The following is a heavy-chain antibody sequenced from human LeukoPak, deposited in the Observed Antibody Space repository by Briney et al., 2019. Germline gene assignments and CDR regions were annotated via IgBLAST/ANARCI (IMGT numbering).Heavy chain of an antibody. CDR1: GYSFTGFW. CDR2: IAPSDSDT. CDR3: ARQTAMGRSGDY. Sequence: GESLKISCKASGYSFTGFWIGWVRQMPGKGLEWMGIIAPSDSDTRYTPSFQGQVTISADKSLSTAYLQWDSLKASDAAMYYCARQTAMGRSGDYWGQGTLVTVSS. D-gene: IGHD5-18*01. V-gene: IGHV5-51*01. J-gene: IGHJ4*02.